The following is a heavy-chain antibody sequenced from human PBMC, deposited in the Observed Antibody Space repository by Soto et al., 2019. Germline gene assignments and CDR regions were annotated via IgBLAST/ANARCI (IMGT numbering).Heavy chain of an antibody. Sequence: EVQLLESGGGLVQPGGSLRVSCAASGFSFSSYVMNWVRQAPGKGLEWVSAISASGGSTYYAAAVEGRFTISRDNSRNTLYLQMNSLRAEDTAEYYCAKDRGGRAIFGVLIIDGMDVWGQGTTVTVSS. D-gene: IGHD3-3*01. CDR3: AKDRGGRAIFGVLIIDGMDV. J-gene: IGHJ6*02. CDR1: GFSFSSYV. CDR2: ISASGGST. V-gene: IGHV3-23*01.